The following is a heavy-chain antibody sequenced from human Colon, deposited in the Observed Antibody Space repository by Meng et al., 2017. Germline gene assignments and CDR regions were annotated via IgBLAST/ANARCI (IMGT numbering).Heavy chain of an antibody. D-gene: IGHD1-1*01. CDR2: INTGNGDT. J-gene: IGHJ4*02. CDR3: ARDERGGPYYFDS. CDR1: GYTFTSYG. Sequence: QVQLVQSGAEVRKPGASVKVSCRASGYTFTSYGMHWIRQAPGQRIELMGWINTGNGDTIYSQKFQGRVTVTRDTSANTAYMEMSSLRYEDTAVYYCARDERGGPYYFDSWGQGTLVTVSS. V-gene: IGHV1-3*04.